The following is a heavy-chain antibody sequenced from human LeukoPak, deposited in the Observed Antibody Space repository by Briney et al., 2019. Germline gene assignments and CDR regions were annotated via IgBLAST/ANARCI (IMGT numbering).Heavy chain of an antibody. Sequence: ASVKVSCKASGYTFTSYGISWVRQAPGQGLEWMGWISAYNGNTNYAQKLQGRVTMTTDTSTSTAYTELRILTSDDTAVYYCAREPRFTMIVVGTNAFDIWGQATLVTVSS. D-gene: IGHD3-22*01. CDR2: ISAYNGNT. V-gene: IGHV1-18*01. CDR1: GYTFTSYG. J-gene: IGHJ3*02. CDR3: AREPRFTMIVVGTNAFDI.